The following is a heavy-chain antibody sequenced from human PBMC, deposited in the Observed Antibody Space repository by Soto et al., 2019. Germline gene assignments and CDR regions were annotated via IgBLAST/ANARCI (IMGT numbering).Heavy chain of an antibody. CDR3: ARGPTCALGGVIVSSYYFDY. CDR2: IIPIFGTA. J-gene: IGHJ4*02. V-gene: IGHV1-69*13. D-gene: IGHD3-16*02. CDR1: GGTFSSYA. Sequence: SVKVSCKASGGTFSSYAISWVRQAPGQGLEWMGGIIPIFGTANYAQKLQGRVTITADESTSTAYMELSSLRSEDTAVYYCARGPTCALGGVIVSSYYFDYWGQGTLVTVS.